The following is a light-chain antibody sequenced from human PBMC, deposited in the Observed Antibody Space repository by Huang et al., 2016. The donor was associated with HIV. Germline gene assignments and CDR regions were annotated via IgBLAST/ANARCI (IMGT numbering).Light chain of an antibody. J-gene: IGKJ2*01. V-gene: IGKV2-28*01. CDR1: LSLLHRSGYNY. CDR2: LNF. CDR3: MQALQTPRT. Sequence: EIVMTQSPLSLPVTPGEPASISCRSSLSLLHRSGYNYLDWYLQKPGQSPQLLIYLNFNRASGVPDRFSGSGSGTDFTLKISRVEAEDVGIYYCMQALQTPRTFGQGTKLEIK.